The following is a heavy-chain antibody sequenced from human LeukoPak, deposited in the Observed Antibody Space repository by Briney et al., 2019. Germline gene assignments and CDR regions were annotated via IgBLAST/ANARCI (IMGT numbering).Heavy chain of an antibody. D-gene: IGHD5-12*01. CDR2: INPNSGGT. Sequence: ASVKVSRKASGYTFTGYYMHWVRQAPGQGLEWIGWINPNSGGTNYAQKFQGRVTMTRDTSISTAYMELSRLGSDDTAVYYCARAYSGYDLGGAKGYWGQGTLVTASS. CDR3: ARAYSGYDLGGAKGY. J-gene: IGHJ4*02. V-gene: IGHV1-2*02. CDR1: GYTFTGYY.